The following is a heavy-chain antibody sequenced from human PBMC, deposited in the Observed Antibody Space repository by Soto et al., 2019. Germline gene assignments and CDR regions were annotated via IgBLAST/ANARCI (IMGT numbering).Heavy chain of an antibody. V-gene: IGHV4-31*03. CDR1: GGSISSGGYY. J-gene: IGHJ4*02. CDR3: ARVFGDDFWSGYPTYYFDY. CDR2: IYYSGST. D-gene: IGHD3-3*01. Sequence: PSETLSLTCTVSGGSISSGGYYWSWIRQHPGKGLEWIGYIYYSGSTYYNPSLKSRVTISVDTSKNQFSLKLSSVTAADTAVYYCARVFGDDFWSGYPTYYFDYWGQGTLVTVSS.